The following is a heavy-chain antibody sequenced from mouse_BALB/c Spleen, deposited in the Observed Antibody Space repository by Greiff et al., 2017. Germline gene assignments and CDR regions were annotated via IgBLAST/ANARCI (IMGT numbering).Heavy chain of an antibody. D-gene: IGHD2-4*01. CDR3: ASYDYVFFDY. Sequence: EESGPGLVKPSQSLSLTCTVTGYSITSDYARNWIRQFPGNKLEWMGYISYSGSTSYNPSLKSRISITRDTSKNQFFLQLNSVTTEDTATYYCASYDYVFFDYWGQGTTLTVSS. J-gene: IGHJ2*01. V-gene: IGHV3-2*02. CDR2: ISYSGST. CDR1: GYSITSDYA.